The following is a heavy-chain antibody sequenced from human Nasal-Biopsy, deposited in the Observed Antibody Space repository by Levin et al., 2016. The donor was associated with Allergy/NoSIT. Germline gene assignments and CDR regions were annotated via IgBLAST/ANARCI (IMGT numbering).Heavy chain of an antibody. CDR1: GGTFSTNP. CDR3: ARWAGSCSDTYCYHFYSPFDY. Sequence: SVKVSCKASGGTFSTNPINWVRQAPGQGLEWMGRITPIVNVPNYAQKFQGRVTISADKSTSTAYMELNSLRSEDTAVYYCARWAGSCSDTYCYHFYSPFDYWGQGTLVTVSS. D-gene: IGHD2-15*01. J-gene: IGHJ4*02. V-gene: IGHV1-69*02. CDR2: ITPIVNVP.